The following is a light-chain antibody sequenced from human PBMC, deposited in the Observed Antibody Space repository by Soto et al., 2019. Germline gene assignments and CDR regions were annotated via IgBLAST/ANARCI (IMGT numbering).Light chain of an antibody. J-gene: IGKJ1*01. Sequence: EKVMTQSPATLSMSPGERATLSCRASQSVSSFLAWYQQKPGQAPRLLIYGASTRATGIPARFSGSGSGTEFTLTISSLQSEDFAVYYCQQYSNWPSWTVGQGTKVEVK. CDR1: QSVSSF. CDR2: GAS. V-gene: IGKV3-15*01. CDR3: QQYSNWPSWT.